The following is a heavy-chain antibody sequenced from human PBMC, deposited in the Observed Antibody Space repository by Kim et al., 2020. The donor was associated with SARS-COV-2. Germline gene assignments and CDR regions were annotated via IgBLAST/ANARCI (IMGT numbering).Heavy chain of an antibody. Sequence: GGSLRLSCAASGFTFSSYWMHWVRQAPGKGLVWVSRINSDGSSTSYADSVKGRFTISRDNAKNTLYLQMNSLRAEDTAVYYCATTRYSSSWYYAYWGQGTLGTVSS. D-gene: IGHD6-13*01. CDR1: GFTFSSYW. J-gene: IGHJ4*02. V-gene: IGHV3-74*01. CDR2: INSDGSST. CDR3: ATTRYSSSWYYAY.